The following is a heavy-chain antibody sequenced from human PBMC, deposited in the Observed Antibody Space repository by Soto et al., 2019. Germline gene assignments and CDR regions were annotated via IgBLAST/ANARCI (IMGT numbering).Heavy chain of an antibody. CDR3: AIDRVSYSGYGDAFEM. D-gene: IGHD5-12*01. J-gene: IGHJ3*02. CDR2: IGFDGNSK. Sequence: QVQLVESGGGVVQPGRSLRLSCAASGFTFSRYGMNWVRQAPGKGLEWVAGIGFDGNSKYYADSVKGRLTISRDNSKSTLYVQMNSLRVEDTAVYYCAIDRVSYSGYGDAFEMWGQGTMVTVSS. V-gene: IGHV3-33*01. CDR1: GFTFSRYG.